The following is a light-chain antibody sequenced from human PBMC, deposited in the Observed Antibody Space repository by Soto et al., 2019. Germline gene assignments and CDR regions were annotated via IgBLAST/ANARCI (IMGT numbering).Light chain of an antibody. V-gene: IGKV3-11*01. CDR3: QQRSNWPLT. CDR1: QSVSNH. CDR2: DAS. J-gene: IGKJ4*01. Sequence: EIVLAQSPATLSLSPGERATLSCRASQSVSNHLAWYQQRPGQAPRLLIYDASNRATCIPARFSGSGSGTGFTLTISSLESDDFAVYDCQQRSNWPLTFGGGTKVDIK.